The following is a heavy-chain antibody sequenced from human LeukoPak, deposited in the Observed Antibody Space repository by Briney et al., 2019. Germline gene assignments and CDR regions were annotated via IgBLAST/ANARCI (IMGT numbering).Heavy chain of an antibody. Sequence: SETLSLTCTVSAGSISSYYWSWIRQPPGKGLEWIGYIYYSGSTNYNPSLKSRVTISVDTSKNQFSLKLNSVTAADTAVYYCARSGSYHNNFDYWGQGTLVTVSS. D-gene: IGHD1-26*01. CDR2: IYYSGST. V-gene: IGHV4-59*01. CDR1: AGSISSYY. CDR3: ARSGSYHNNFDY. J-gene: IGHJ4*02.